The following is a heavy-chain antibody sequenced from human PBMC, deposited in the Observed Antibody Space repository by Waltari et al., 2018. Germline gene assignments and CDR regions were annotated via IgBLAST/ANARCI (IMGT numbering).Heavy chain of an antibody. CDR2: MNPNSGNK. D-gene: IGHD3-3*01. CDR1: GYTFTSYD. Sequence: QVQLVQSGAEVKKPGASVKVSCKASGYTFTSYDINWVRQATGQGLEWMGWMNPNSGNKGYAQKFQGRVTMTRNTSISTAYMELSSLRSEDTAVYYCAREYYDFWSGSYGMDVWGQGTTVTVSS. J-gene: IGHJ6*02. CDR3: AREYYDFWSGSYGMDV. V-gene: IGHV1-8*01.